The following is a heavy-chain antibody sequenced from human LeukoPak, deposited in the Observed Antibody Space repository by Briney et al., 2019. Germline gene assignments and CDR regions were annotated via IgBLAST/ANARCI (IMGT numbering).Heavy chain of an antibody. J-gene: IGHJ4*02. Sequence: GRSLRLSCAASGFTFSSYAMHWVRQAPGKGLEWVAVISYDGSNKYYADSVKGRFTISRDNSKNTLYLQMNSLRAEDTAVYYCAKGYNYGYDFWGQGTLVAVSS. V-gene: IGHV3-30-3*01. CDR1: GFTFSSYA. D-gene: IGHD5-18*01. CDR3: AKGYNYGYDF. CDR2: ISYDGSNK.